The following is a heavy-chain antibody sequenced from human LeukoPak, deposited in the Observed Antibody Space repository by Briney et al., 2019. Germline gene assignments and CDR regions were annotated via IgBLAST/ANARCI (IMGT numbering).Heavy chain of an antibody. CDR3: AREGGSDYGDQN. Sequence: SETLSLTCTVSGGSISSGGYYWSWIRQPSGKGLEWIGYIYHSGSTYYNPSLKSRVTISVDRSKNQFSLKLSSVTAADTAVYYCAREGGSDYGDQNWGQGTLVTVSS. V-gene: IGHV4-30-2*01. D-gene: IGHD4-17*01. CDR2: IYHSGST. J-gene: IGHJ4*02. CDR1: GGSISSGGYY.